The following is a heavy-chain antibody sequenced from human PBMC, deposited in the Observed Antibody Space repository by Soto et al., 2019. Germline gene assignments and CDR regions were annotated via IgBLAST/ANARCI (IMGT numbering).Heavy chain of an antibody. Sequence: PGESLKISCKGSGYSFSSYWIGWVRQVPGKGLEWMGFIYPGDSDTRYSPSFQGQVTISADKSISTAYLQWRSLKASDAAMYYCAKHRPCGADCTGSHAFDIWGQGHWSPSPQ. CDR3: AKHRPCGADCTGSHAFDI. CDR1: GYSFSSYW. CDR2: IYPGDSDT. J-gene: IGHJ3*02. V-gene: IGHV5-51*01. D-gene: IGHD2-21*02.